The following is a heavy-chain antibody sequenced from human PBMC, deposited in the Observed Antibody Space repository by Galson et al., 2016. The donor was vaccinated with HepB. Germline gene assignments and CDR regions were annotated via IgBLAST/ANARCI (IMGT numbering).Heavy chain of an antibody. J-gene: IGHJ4*02. Sequence: SVKVSCKASGYTLTSYYMNWVRQAPGQGLEWMGWISANSGNTIYAQKFQDRVTTTRDTSASTVYMDLRCLRSDDTAVYYCARDVQFRFDYWGQGTLVTVSS. V-gene: IGHV1-18*04. CDR1: GYTLTSYY. D-gene: IGHD4-11*01. CDR2: ISANSGNT. CDR3: ARDVQFRFDY.